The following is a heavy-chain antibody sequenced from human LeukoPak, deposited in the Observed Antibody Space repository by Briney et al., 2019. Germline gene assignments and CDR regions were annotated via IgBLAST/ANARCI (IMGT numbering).Heavy chain of an antibody. Sequence: SETLSLTCTVSGGSISSGGYYWSWIRQHPGKDLEWIGYIYYSGSTYYNPSLKSRVTISVDTSKNQFSLKLSSVTAADTAVYYCARCGSGSPFDYWGQGTLVTVSS. J-gene: IGHJ4*02. CDR1: GGSISSGGYY. CDR2: IYYSGST. V-gene: IGHV4-31*03. D-gene: IGHD3-10*01. CDR3: ARCGSGSPFDY.